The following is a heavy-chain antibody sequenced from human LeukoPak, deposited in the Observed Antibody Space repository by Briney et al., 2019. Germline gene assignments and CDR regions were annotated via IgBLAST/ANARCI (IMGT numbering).Heavy chain of an antibody. Sequence: PGGSLRLSCAASGFTFSSYSMNWVRQAPGKGLEWVSYISSSSNTIYYADSVKGRFTISRDNAKKSVYLQMNSLRDEDTAVYYCARDLSKLYYYYGVDVWGQGTTVTVSS. V-gene: IGHV3-48*02. CDR1: GFTFSSYS. CDR3: ARDLSKLYYYYGVDV. D-gene: IGHD4-11*01. CDR2: ISSSSNTI. J-gene: IGHJ6*02.